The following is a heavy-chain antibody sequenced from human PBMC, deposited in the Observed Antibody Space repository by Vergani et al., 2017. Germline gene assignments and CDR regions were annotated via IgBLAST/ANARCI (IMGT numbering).Heavy chain of an antibody. CDR2: INSDGSST. Sequence: VHLVESGGGVVQPGGSLRLSCAASGFTFSSYWMHWVRQAPGKGLVWVSRINSDGSSTSYADSVKGRFTISRDNAKNTLYLQMNSLRAEDTAVYYCARGLLQCSSTSCYYYWGQGTLVTVSS. D-gene: IGHD2-2*01. J-gene: IGHJ4*02. V-gene: IGHV3-74*02. CDR3: ARGLLQCSSTSCYYY. CDR1: GFTFSSYW.